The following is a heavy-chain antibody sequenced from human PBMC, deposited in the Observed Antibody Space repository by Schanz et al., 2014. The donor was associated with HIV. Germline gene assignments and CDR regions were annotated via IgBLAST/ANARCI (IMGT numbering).Heavy chain of an antibody. CDR2: ISGSGNTI. J-gene: IGHJ6*02. CDR1: GENFSTYA. Sequence: EVQLLESGGGWVQPGGWGRGDWEAAGENFSTYAMSWIRQAPGKGLEWVSYISGSGNTIYYADSVKGRFTISRDNAKNSLSLQMNSLRAEDTAVYYCARPDCDRWVDVWGQGTTVTVSS. V-gene: IGHV3-48*04. D-gene: IGHD2-21*01. CDR3: ARPDCDRWVDV.